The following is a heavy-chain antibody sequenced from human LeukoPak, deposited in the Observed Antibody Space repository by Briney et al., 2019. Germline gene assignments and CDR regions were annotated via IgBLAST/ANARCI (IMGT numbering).Heavy chain of an antibody. J-gene: IGHJ4*02. V-gene: IGHV3-21*01. Sequence: GGSLRLSCAASGFTFSSYSMNWVRQAPGKGLEWVSSISSSSSYIYYADSVKGRFTISRDNAKNSLYLQMNSLRAEDTAVYYCARSVAAGTFFDYWGQGTLVTVSS. CDR3: ARSVAAGTFFDY. CDR1: GFTFSSYS. CDR2: ISSSSSYI. D-gene: IGHD6-13*01.